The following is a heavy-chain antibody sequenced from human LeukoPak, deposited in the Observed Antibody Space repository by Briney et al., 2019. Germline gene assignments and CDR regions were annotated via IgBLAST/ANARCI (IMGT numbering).Heavy chain of an antibody. CDR3: AKEGGITIFGVITFLDY. Sequence: AGGSLRLSCAASGFTFSTYSMNWVRQAPGKGLEWVAFIRYDGSNKYYADSVKGRFTISRDNSKNTLYLQMNSLRAEDTAVYYCAKEGGITIFGVITFLDYWGQGTLVTVSS. CDR2: IRYDGSNK. D-gene: IGHD3-3*01. V-gene: IGHV3-30*02. CDR1: GFTFSTYS. J-gene: IGHJ4*02.